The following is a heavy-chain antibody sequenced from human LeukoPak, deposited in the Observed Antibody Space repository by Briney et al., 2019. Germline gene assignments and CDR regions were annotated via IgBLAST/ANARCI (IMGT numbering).Heavy chain of an antibody. J-gene: IGHJ6*02. CDR2: ISGGGDDT. CDR1: GFIFSSSA. V-gene: IGHV3-23*01. Sequence: GGSLRLSCAVSGFIFSSSAMSWVRQAPGKGLEWVSAISGGGDDTSYADSARGRFTVSRDNSKNTLYLQMNSLRAKDTAVYYCAKDSRESSGHFPYYYYYHYGLDVWGQGTTVAVSS. D-gene: IGHD3-22*01. CDR3: AKDSRESSGHFPYYYYYHYGLDV.